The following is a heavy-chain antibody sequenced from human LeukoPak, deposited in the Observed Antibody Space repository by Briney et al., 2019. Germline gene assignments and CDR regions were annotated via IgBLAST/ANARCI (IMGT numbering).Heavy chain of an antibody. CDR3: ARGTLSHAKKLDRTATFDY. V-gene: IGHV3-30-3*01. CDR2: ISYDGSNK. Sequence: GGSLRLSCAASGFTFSSYAMHWVRQAPGKGLEWVAVISYDGSNKYYADSVKGRFTISRDNSKNTLYLQMNSLRAEDTAVYYCARGTLSHAKKLDRTATFDYWGQGTLVTVSS. J-gene: IGHJ4*02. D-gene: IGHD1-1*01. CDR1: GFTFSSYA.